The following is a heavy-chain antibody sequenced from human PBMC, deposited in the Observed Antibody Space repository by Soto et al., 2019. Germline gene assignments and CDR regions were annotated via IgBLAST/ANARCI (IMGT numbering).Heavy chain of an antibody. D-gene: IGHD4-17*01. J-gene: IGHJ1*01. CDR2: IYPGDSDT. CDR3: ARHEGDYGDVEYFQH. CDR1: GYSFTSYW. Sequence: EVQLVQSGAEVKKPGESLKISCKGSGYSFTSYWIGWVRQMPGRGLEWMGIIYPGDSDTRYSPSFQGQVTISADKSISTAYLQWRSLKASDTAMYYCARHEGDYGDVEYFQHWGQGTLVTVSS. V-gene: IGHV5-51*01.